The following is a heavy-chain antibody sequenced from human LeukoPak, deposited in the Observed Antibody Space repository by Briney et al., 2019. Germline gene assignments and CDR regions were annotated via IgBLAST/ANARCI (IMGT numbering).Heavy chain of an antibody. J-gene: IGHJ4*02. CDR1: GYTFTGYY. Sequence: ASVKVSCKASGYTFTGYYMHWVRQAPGQGPEWMGWINGNSGGTKYAQKFEGRVTMTSDTSTSTVQMDLGTLRSDDTAVYYCARENIEQWPAFDYWGQGTPVTVSS. CDR3: ARENIEQWPAFDY. V-gene: IGHV1-2*02. CDR2: INGNSGGT. D-gene: IGHD1/OR15-1a*01.